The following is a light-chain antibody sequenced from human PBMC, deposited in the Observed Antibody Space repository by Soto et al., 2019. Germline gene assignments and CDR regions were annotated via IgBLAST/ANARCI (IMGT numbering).Light chain of an antibody. CDR1: QSLLYDNGYNY. CDR2: VGS. V-gene: IGKV2-28*01. Sequence: DIVMTQSPLSLPVTPGEPASISCRSSQSLLYDNGYNYLDWYLQKPGQSPPLLISVGSDRASGVPDRFSGSGSGTDFTLKISRVEAEDVGVYYCMQSLQSPWTFGHGTNVEIK. CDR3: MQSLQSPWT. J-gene: IGKJ1*01.